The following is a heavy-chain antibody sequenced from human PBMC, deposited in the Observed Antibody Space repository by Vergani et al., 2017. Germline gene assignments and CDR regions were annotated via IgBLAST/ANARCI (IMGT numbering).Heavy chain of an antibody. J-gene: IGHJ5*02. CDR1: FDSIRNLY. CDR3: ASDTHSGQRADR. D-gene: IGHD6-19*01. Sequence: QVQLQESGPGLVKSSETLSLTCSVSFDSIRNLYCNWIRHPPGKGLEWIGSIHYSENTNYNPTLKTRVTISVDTSKNQFSLTLTSVTAADTAVYYCASDTHSGQRADRWGQGILVTVTS. V-gene: IGHV4-59*11. CDR2: IHYSENT.